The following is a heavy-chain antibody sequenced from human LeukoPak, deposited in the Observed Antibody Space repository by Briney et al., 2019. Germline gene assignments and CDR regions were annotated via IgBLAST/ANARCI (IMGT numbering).Heavy chain of an antibody. J-gene: IGHJ4*02. CDR1: GYTFTSYD. V-gene: IGHV1-8*01. D-gene: IGHD4-17*01. CDR3: ARAPPDYGERGWGFDY. CDR2: MNPNSGNT. Sequence: ASVKVSCKASGYTFTSYDINWVRQATGQGLEWMGWMNPNSGNTGYAQKFHGRVTMTRNTSISTAYMELSSLRSEDTAVYYCARAPPDYGERGWGFDYWGQGTLVTVSS.